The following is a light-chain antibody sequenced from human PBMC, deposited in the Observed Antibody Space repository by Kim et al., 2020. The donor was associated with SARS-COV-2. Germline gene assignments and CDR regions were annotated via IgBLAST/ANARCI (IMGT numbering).Light chain of an antibody. CDR2: AAS. CDR1: QGIRNY. CDR3: QKYNSVPLT. J-gene: IGKJ4*01. Sequence: SASVGDRVTIPCRGSQGIRNYLAWYQQKPGKVPKLLIYAASTLQSEVPSRFSGSGSGTDFTLTISSLQPEDVATYYCQKYNSVPLTFGGGTKVDIK. V-gene: IGKV1-27*01.